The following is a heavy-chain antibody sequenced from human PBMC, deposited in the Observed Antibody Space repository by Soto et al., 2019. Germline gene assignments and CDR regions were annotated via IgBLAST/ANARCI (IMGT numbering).Heavy chain of an antibody. D-gene: IGHD2-2*01. V-gene: IGHV3-74*01. CDR2: INMDGSST. J-gene: IGHJ4*02. CDR3: ARGPRGLYHHDY. CDR1: GFTFSGDW. Sequence: GXSLILSCAASGFTFSGDWMHCVRQAAGKGLVWVSRINMDGSSTNYADSVKGRFTISRDNAKNTLYLQMNSLRVDDTAVYYCARGPRGLYHHDYWGQGALVTVSS.